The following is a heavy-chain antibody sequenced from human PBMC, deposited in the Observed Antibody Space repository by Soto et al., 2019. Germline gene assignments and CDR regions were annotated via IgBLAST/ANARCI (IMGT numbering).Heavy chain of an antibody. CDR1: GFTFSSYA. CDR3: AKDMSEGVGYGSGGSCFPFDY. V-gene: IGHV3-23*01. J-gene: IGHJ4*02. Sequence: EVQLLESGGGLVQPGGSLRLSCAASGFTFSSYAMSWVRQAPGKGLEWVSAISGSGGSTYYADSVKGRFTISRDNSKNTLYLQMNSLRDEDTAVYYCAKDMSEGVGYGSGGSCFPFDYWGQGTLVTVSS. D-gene: IGHD2-15*01. CDR2: ISGSGGST.